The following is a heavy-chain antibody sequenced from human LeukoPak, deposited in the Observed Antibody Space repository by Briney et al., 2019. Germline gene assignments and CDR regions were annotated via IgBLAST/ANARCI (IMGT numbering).Heavy chain of an antibody. V-gene: IGHV4-59*01. CDR3: ARTPGSAYYPYYYMDV. CDR2: IYYSGST. CDR1: GGSISTYY. J-gene: IGHJ6*03. Sequence: PSETLSLTCTVSGGSISTYYWSWVRQPPGKGLEWIGYIYYSGSTNYNPSLKSRVTISVDTSKNQFSLNLNSVTAADTAEYFCARTPGSAYYPYYYMDVWGKGTTVTVS. D-gene: IGHD6-19*01.